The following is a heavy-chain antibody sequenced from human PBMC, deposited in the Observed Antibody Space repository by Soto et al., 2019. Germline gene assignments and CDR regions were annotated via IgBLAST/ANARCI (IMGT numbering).Heavy chain of an antibody. V-gene: IGHV3-9*01. CDR2: ISWSGGGI. Sequence: GGSLRLSCAASGFTFDDYARHWVRQGPGKGLEWVSGISWSGGGILYADSVKGRFTISRDNAKNSLYLQMNSLRAEDTALYYRAKDRCSADHFDYWGQGTLVTVSS. J-gene: IGHJ4*02. CDR3: AKDRCSADHFDY. CDR1: GFTFDDYA. D-gene: IGHD2-15*01.